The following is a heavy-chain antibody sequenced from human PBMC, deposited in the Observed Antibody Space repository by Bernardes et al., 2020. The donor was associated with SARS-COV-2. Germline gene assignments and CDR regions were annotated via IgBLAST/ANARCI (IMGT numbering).Heavy chain of an antibody. CDR2: FDPEDGET. V-gene: IGHV1-24*01. CDR1: GYTLTELS. D-gene: IGHD3-22*01. Sequence: VKVSCKVSGYTLTELSMHWVRQAPGKGLEWMGGFDPEDGETIYAQKFQGRVTMTEDTSTDTAYMELSSLRSEDTAVYYCATSGNYYDSSGYYHYFDYWGQGTLVTVSS. CDR3: ATSGNYYDSSGYYHYFDY. J-gene: IGHJ4*02.